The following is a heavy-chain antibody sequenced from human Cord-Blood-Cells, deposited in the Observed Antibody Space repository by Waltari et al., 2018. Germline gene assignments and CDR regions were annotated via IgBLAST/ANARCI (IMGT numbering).Heavy chain of an antibody. V-gene: IGHV1-69*12. Sequence: QVQLVQSGAEVKKPGSSVKVSCKASGGTFSSYAISWVRQAPGQGLEWMGGIIPILGTANYAQKFQGRVTITADESTSTAYMELSSLRSEDTAVYYCATQELRYCSSTSCYYFDYWGQGTLVTVSS. CDR3: ATQELRYCSSTSCYYFDY. CDR2: IIPILGTA. CDR1: GGTFSSYA. D-gene: IGHD2-2*01. J-gene: IGHJ4*02.